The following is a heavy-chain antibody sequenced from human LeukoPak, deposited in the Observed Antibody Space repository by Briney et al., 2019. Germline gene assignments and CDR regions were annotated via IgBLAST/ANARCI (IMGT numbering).Heavy chain of an antibody. CDR2: INHSGST. J-gene: IGHJ4*02. D-gene: IGHD3-16*02. Sequence: PSETLSLTCAVYGGSFSGYYWSWIRQPPGKGLEWIGEINHSGSTNYNPSLKSRVTISVDTSKSQFSLKLSSVTAADTAVYYCARSRDYVWGSYRSYYFDYWGQGTLVTVSS. V-gene: IGHV4-34*01. CDR1: GGSFSGYY. CDR3: ARSRDYVWGSYRSYYFDY.